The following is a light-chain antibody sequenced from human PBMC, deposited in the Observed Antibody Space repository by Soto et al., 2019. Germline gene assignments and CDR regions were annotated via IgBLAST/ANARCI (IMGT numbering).Light chain of an antibody. J-gene: IGKJ1*01. CDR2: KAS. CDR3: QHYNSYSEA. CDR1: QTISSW. V-gene: IGKV1-5*03. Sequence: DIQMTQSPSTLSGYVGDRVTITCRASQTISSWLAWYQQKPGKAPKLLIYKASTLKSGVPSRLSGSGSGTEFTLTISSMQPDDFATYYCQHYNSYSEAFGQGTKV.